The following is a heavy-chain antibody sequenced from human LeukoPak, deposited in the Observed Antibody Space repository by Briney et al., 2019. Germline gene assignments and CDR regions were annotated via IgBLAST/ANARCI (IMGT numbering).Heavy chain of an antibody. CDR1: GFTFSSYE. CDR2: ISGSGGRT. J-gene: IGHJ4*02. CDR3: AKVSRGEPNDY. D-gene: IGHD4-17*01. Sequence: GGSLRLSCAASGFTFSSYEMNWVRQAPGKGLEWVSAISGSGGRTHYADSVKGRFTISRDNSKNTLYLQMNSLRAEDTATYYCAKVSRGEPNDYWGQGTLVTVSS. V-gene: IGHV3-23*01.